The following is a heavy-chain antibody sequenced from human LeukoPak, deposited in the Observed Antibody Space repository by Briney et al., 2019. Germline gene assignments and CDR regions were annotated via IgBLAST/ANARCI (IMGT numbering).Heavy chain of an antibody. Sequence: GGSLRLSCAASGFTFSSYSMNWVRQAPGKGLEWVSSISSSSSYIYYADSVKGRFTISRDNAKNSLYLQMNSLRAEDTAVYYCARAPPGSGSYYHGDYWGQGTLVTVSS. D-gene: IGHD3-10*01. J-gene: IGHJ4*02. CDR2: ISSSSSYI. CDR3: ARAPPGSGSYYHGDY. V-gene: IGHV3-21*01. CDR1: GFTFSSYS.